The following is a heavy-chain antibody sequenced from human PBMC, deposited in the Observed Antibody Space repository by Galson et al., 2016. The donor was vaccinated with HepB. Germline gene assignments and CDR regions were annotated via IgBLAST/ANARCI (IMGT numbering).Heavy chain of an antibody. D-gene: IGHD3/OR15-3a*01. CDR2: ISRSGSII. CDR3: TRDQWDWGWFDP. J-gene: IGHJ5*02. V-gene: IGHV3-48*02. Sequence: SLRLSCAASGFTLSNYSMNWVRQAPGKRLEWISYISRSGSIIYYAESVKGRFISSRDSDRNSLFLQMNSLRDDDTAMYYCTRDQWDWGWFDPWGQGTLVIVSS. CDR1: GFTLSNYS.